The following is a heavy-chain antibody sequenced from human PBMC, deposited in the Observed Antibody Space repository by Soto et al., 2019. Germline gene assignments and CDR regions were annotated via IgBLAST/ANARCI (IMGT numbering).Heavy chain of an antibody. J-gene: IGHJ5*02. CDR2: INHSGST. CDR1: GGSFSGYY. D-gene: IGHD5-18*01. V-gene: IGHV4-34*01. Sequence: SETLSLTCAVYGGSFSGYYWSWIRQPPGKGLEWIGEINHSGSTNYNPSLKSRVTISVDTSKNQFSLKLSSVTAADTAVYYCARGRSHPAMASRRNWFDPWGQGTLVTVSS. CDR3: ARGRSHPAMASRRNWFDP.